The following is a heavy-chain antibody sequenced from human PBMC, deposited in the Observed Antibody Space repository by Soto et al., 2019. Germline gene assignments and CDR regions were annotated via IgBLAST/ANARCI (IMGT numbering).Heavy chain of an antibody. Sequence: KISCKGSGYSFSTHWVGWVRQMPGKGLEWMGIIYPGDSDTRYSPSFQGQVTISADESITTAYLQWSSLKASDTAMYYCARSQFDYIWGTSVYFDSWGQGTLVTVSS. D-gene: IGHD3-16*01. V-gene: IGHV5-51*01. CDR3: ARSQFDYIWGTSVYFDS. CDR2: IYPGDSDT. CDR1: GYSFSTHW. J-gene: IGHJ4*02.